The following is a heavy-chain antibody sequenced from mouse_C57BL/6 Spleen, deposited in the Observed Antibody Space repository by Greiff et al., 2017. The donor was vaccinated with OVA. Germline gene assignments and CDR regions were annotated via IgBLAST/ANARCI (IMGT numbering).Heavy chain of an antibody. CDR1: GFTFSDYY. CDR2: INYDGSST. D-gene: IGHD1-1*01. V-gene: IGHV5-16*01. CDR3: ARRGFITTVAEGYFDV. J-gene: IGHJ1*03. Sequence: EVQRVESEGGLVQPGSSMKLSCTASGFTFSDYYMAWVRQVPEKGLEWVANINYDGSSTYYLDSLKSRFIISRDNAKNILYLQMSSLKSEDTATYYCARRGFITTVAEGYFDVWGTGTTVTVSS.